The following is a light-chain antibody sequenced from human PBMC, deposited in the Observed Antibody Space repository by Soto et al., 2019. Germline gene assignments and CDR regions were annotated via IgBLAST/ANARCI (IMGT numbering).Light chain of an antibody. CDR1: RSNIGAGYA. Sequence: QSVLTQPPSVSGAPGQRVIISCTGSRSNIGAGYAVHWYRRLPGKAPKLLISGNNNRPSGVSYRFTGSRSGNTASLTISALQADDESTFYCSSYTTTSTLLFGGGTKVTVL. CDR3: SSYTTTSTLL. CDR2: GNN. V-gene: IGLV1-40*01. J-gene: IGLJ3*02.